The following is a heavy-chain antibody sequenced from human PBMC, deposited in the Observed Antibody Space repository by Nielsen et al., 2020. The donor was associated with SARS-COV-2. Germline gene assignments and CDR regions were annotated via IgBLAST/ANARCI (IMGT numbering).Heavy chain of an antibody. CDR1: GFTFSNYA. CDR3: ARVAFWSGYDY. D-gene: IGHD3-3*01. J-gene: IGHJ4*02. CDR2: MWYDEADQ. Sequence: GESLKISCAASGFTFSNYAMHWVRQAPGKGLAWVADMWYDEADQYYADSVKGRFTISRDNAKRLLSLQMNSLTAEDTAIYYCARVAFWSGYDYWGQGALVTVSS. V-gene: IGHV3-33*01.